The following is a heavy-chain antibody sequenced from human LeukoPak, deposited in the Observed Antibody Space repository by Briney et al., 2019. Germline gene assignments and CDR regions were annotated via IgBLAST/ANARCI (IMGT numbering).Heavy chain of an antibody. D-gene: IGHD6-6*01. V-gene: IGHV4-38-2*01. CDR3: ARLVVSYYFDY. CDR1: GYSISSGYY. CDR2: IYHSGST. J-gene: IGHJ4*02. Sequence: PPETLSLTCAVSGYSISSGYYWGWIRQPPGKGLEWIGSIYHSGSTYYNPSLKSRVTISVDTSKNQFSLKLSSVTAADTAVYYCARLVVSYYFDYWGQGTLVTVSS.